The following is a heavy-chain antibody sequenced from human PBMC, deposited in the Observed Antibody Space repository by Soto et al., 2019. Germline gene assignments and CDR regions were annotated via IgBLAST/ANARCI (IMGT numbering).Heavy chain of an antibody. CDR1: GFTFSSYA. D-gene: IGHD2-2*01. Sequence: GGSLRLSCAASGFTFSSYAMNWVRQAPGKGLEWVALISYDGSNKYYADSVRGRFTISRDSSTNTLFLQMNSLRAADTAVYYCGRCTSTSCHLGSDYWGQGTLVTVSS. J-gene: IGHJ4*02. V-gene: IGHV3-30-3*01. CDR3: GRCTSTSCHLGSDY. CDR2: ISYDGSNK.